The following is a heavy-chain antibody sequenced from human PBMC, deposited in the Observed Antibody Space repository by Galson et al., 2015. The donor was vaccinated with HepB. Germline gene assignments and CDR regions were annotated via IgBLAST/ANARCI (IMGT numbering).Heavy chain of an antibody. CDR2: ISGNIIYT. J-gene: IGHJ3*02. V-gene: IGHV3-11*03. D-gene: IGHD2-15*01. CDR3: ARYCSGGSCLAQYAFDI. Sequence: SLRLSCAASEFTFSDYYMTWIRQAPGKGLEWLSYISGNIIYTNYADSVKGRFTISRDNAKNSLYLQMNSLRTEDTAVYYCARYCSGGSCLAQYAFDIWGQGTMVTVSS. CDR1: EFTFSDYY.